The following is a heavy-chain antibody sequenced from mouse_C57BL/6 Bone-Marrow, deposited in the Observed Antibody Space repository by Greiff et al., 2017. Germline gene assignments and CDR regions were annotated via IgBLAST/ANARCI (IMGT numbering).Heavy chain of an antibody. CDR2: ICWGDDK. Sequence: ESGPGILQSSQTLSLTCSFSGFSLSTPGMGVIWIRQPSGKGLEWLAHICWGDDKRYNPSLKSRITISKDTSRNKVFLKISSVDTAHTATDYSARIAGGGYFDYWGQGTPPTVSA. CDR3: ARIAGGGYFDY. V-gene: IGHV8-12*01. CDR1: GFSLSTPGMG. J-gene: IGHJ2*01.